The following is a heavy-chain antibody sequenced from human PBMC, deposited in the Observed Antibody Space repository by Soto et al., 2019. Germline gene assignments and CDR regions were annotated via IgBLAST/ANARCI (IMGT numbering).Heavy chain of an antibody. J-gene: IGHJ3*01. D-gene: IGHD1-1*01. CDR3: ATWHEREHAFDV. V-gene: IGHV3-23*01. CDR1: GFNFRNYA. Sequence: EEQLLESGGGSVQPGGSLRLSCTASGFNFRNYAMSWVRQAPGKGLEWVSALYDVDGSFYADSVTGRFTTSSDSSKTTVYLQMNDLRPDDTAVYYSATWHEREHAFDVWGQGTTVTISS. CDR2: LYDVDGS.